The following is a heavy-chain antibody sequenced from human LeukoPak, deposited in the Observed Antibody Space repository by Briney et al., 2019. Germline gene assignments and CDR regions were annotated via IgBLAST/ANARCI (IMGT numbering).Heavy chain of an antibody. J-gene: IGHJ4*02. V-gene: IGHV3-11*05. CDR1: GFSLSDYY. Sequence: PGGSLRLSCAASGFSLSDYYMTWIRKAAGKGLEWVSYISSSSTYTNYADSVKGRFTISRDNAKNSLYLQMDSLRAEDTAVYFCAREFSFRGDSTLTTLRYFDYWGQGTLVTVSS. CDR2: ISSSSTYT. CDR3: AREFSFRGDSTLTTLRYFDY. D-gene: IGHD4-17*01.